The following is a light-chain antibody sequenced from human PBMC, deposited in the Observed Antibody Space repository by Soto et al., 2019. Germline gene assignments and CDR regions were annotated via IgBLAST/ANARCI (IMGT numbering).Light chain of an antibody. V-gene: IGKV3-20*01. CDR3: QQYGSSPPT. CDR2: GAS. CDR1: QSISSSY. J-gene: IGKJ1*01. Sequence: EIVLTQSPGTLSLSPGKRATLSCRASQSISSSYLAWYQQRPGQAPRLLIYGASSRATGTPDRFSGSGSGTDLTLTINRLEPEDFALYYCQQYGSSPPTFGQGTKVDIK.